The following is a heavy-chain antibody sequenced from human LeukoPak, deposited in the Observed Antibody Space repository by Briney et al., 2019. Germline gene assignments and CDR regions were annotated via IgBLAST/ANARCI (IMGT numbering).Heavy chain of an antibody. CDR2: ISSSSSYI. Sequence: GGSLRLSCAASGFTFSSYSMNWVRQAPGKGLEWVSSISSSSSYIYYADSVKGRFTISRDNAKNSLYLQMNSLRAEDTGVYYCARDAGSYDFWSGYSGLRNYYMDVWGKGTTVTVSS. J-gene: IGHJ6*03. D-gene: IGHD3-3*01. CDR3: ARDAGSYDFWSGYSGLRNYYMDV. CDR1: GFTFSSYS. V-gene: IGHV3-21*01.